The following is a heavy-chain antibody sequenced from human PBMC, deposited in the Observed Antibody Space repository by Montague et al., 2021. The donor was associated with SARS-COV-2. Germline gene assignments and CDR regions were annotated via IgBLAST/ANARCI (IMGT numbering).Heavy chain of an antibody. CDR2: IYYSGST. Sequence: SETLSLTCSASGGSISTYYWSWIRQPPGKGLEWIGYIYYSGSTNYNPSLKSRVTISIDTSMNQFSLELSSVTAADMAVYYCASPGGYCTGGSCYYVYWGQGALVTVSS. CDR3: ASPGGYCTGGSCYYVY. V-gene: IGHV4-59*12. J-gene: IGHJ4*02. D-gene: IGHD2-15*01. CDR1: GGSISTYY.